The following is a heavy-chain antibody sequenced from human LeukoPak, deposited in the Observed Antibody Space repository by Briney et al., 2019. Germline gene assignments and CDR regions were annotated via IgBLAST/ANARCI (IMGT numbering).Heavy chain of an antibody. CDR2: INPNSGGT. J-gene: IGHJ2*01. V-gene: IGHV1-2*02. CDR3: ARRRELLDWHFDL. Sequence: ASVEVSCKASGYTFTGYYMHWVRQAPGQGLEWMGWINPNSGGTNYAQKFQGRVTMTRDTSISTDYMELSRLRSDDTAVYYCARRRELLDWHFDLWGRGTLVTVSS. CDR1: GYTFTGYY. D-gene: IGHD1-26*01.